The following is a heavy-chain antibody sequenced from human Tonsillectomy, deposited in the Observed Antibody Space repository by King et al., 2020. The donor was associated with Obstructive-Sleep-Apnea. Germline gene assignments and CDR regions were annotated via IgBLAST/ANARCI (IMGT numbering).Heavy chain of an antibody. Sequence: VQLVESGGGLVKPGGSLRLSCAASGFTFSSYSMNWVRQAPGKGLEWVSSISSSSSYIYYADSVKGRFTISRDNAKNSLYLQMNSLRAEDTAVYYCARDERGSWFWFDPWGQGTLVTVSS. CDR1: GFTFSSYS. J-gene: IGHJ5*02. CDR3: ARDERGSWFWFDP. V-gene: IGHV3-21*01. CDR2: ISSSSSYI. D-gene: IGHD6-13*01.